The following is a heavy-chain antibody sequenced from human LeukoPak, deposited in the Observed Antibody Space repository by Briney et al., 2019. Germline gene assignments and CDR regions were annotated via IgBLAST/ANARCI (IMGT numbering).Heavy chain of an antibody. D-gene: IGHD6-13*01. J-gene: IGHJ4*02. Sequence: SETLSLTCTVSGGSISSSSYYWSWIRQPPGKGLEWIGEINHSGSTNYNPSPKSRVTISVDTSKNQFSLKLSSVTAADTAVYYCARGVIAAGGNDFDYWGQGTLVTVSS. CDR3: ARGVIAAGGNDFDY. V-gene: IGHV4-39*07. CDR2: INHSGST. CDR1: GGSISSSSYY.